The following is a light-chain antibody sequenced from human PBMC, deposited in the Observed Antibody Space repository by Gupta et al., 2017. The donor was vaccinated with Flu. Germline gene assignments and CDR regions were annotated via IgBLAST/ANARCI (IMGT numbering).Light chain of an antibody. CDR1: QSLVYKDGNTY. CDR3: MQGSRWPWA. Sequence: ISCRSNQSLVYKDGNTYLHWFQQRPGQSPRRLIYQVSHRESGVPDRFSGSGSGTDFTLKISRVEAEDVGVYYCMQGSRWPWAFGQGTKVEIK. CDR2: QVS. J-gene: IGKJ1*01. V-gene: IGKV2-30*01.